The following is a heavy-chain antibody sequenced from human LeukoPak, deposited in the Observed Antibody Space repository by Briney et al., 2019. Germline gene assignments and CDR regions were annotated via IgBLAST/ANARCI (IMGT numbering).Heavy chain of an antibody. J-gene: IGHJ5*02. CDR2: LSASGARI. D-gene: IGHD1-1*01. V-gene: IGHV3-23*01. Sequence: GGSLRLSCTASTSTFSSYAMTWVRQPLRTGLQWVATLSASGARIHYADSVKGRFTISRDIAKNTLYLQMNSLGAEDTALYCTRDVFSLGESWGQGTQVTVSS. CDR3: RDVFSLGES. CDR1: TSTFSSYA.